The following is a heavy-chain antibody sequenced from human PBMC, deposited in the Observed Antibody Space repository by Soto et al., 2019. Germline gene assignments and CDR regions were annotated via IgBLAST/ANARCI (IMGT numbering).Heavy chain of an antibody. D-gene: IGHD6-19*01. CDR2: ILSGGGT. J-gene: IGHJ4*02. Sequence: SETLSLTCSVSGGSVSSDAYYWSWIRQPPGKTLEWIGFILSGGGTSTNPSLRSRLSISVDTSRNQFSLRLTSVTASDTGVYFCAKGFSSGWYVDSWGRGTLVTVSS. CDR3: AKGFSSGWYVDS. CDR1: GGSVSSDAYY. V-gene: IGHV4-61*08.